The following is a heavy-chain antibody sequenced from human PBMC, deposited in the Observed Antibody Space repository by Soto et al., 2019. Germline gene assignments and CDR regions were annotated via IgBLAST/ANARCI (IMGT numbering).Heavy chain of an antibody. CDR3: ARGDWFHP. J-gene: IGHJ5*02. Sequence: SETLSLTCTVSGGSISSGDYYWNWIRQPPGKGLEWIGYIYYTGTTKYNPSLKSRATLSVGTVKNRLSLNLTSLTAADTAVYYCARGDWFHPWGQGTLVTVSS. V-gene: IGHV4-30-4*01. CDR2: IYYTGTT. CDR1: GGSISSGDYY.